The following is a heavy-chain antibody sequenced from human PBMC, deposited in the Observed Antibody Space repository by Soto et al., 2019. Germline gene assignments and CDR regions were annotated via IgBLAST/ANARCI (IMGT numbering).Heavy chain of an antibody. CDR1: GGSVSSGGYY. CDR2: IYYSGST. CDR3: ARDPGSSTSYFNWFDP. D-gene: IGHD2-2*01. V-gene: IGHV4-31*03. J-gene: IGHJ5*02. Sequence: TLSLTCTVSGGSVSSGGYYWSWILQHPGKGLEWIGYIYYSGSTYYNPSLKSRVTISVDTSKNQFSLKLSSVTAADTAVYYCARDPGSSTSYFNWFDPWGQGTLVTVSS.